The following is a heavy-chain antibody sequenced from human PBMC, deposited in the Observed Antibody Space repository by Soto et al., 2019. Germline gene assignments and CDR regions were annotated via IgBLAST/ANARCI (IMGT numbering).Heavy chain of an antibody. CDR3: AREGAVAGTE. V-gene: IGHV1-2*02. J-gene: IGHJ4*02. CDR2: IKPNSDVT. D-gene: IGHD6-19*01. CDR1: GYSFTVYY. Sequence: QVKLVPSGAAVEKPGASVKVSCKASGYSFTVYYVRWVRQDPGQGLEWMVCIKPNSDVTTYAHKFQGGVPMTIDTSITTADMALSSLRSHDAALYYCAREGAVAGTEWVQGTLIAVS.